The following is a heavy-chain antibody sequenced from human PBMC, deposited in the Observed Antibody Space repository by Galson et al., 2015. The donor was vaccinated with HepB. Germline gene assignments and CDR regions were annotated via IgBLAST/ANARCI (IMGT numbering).Heavy chain of an antibody. Sequence: SVKVSCKASGYTFTSYAMHWVRQAPGQRLEWMGWINAGNGNTKYSQKFQGRVTITRDTSASTAYMELSSLRSEDTGVYYCASDLAYYYDSSSYYPGSNWFDPWGQGTLVTVSS. CDR2: INAGNGNT. CDR1: GYTFTSYA. CDR3: ASDLAYYYDSSSYYPGSNWFDP. V-gene: IGHV1-3*01. D-gene: IGHD3-22*01. J-gene: IGHJ5*02.